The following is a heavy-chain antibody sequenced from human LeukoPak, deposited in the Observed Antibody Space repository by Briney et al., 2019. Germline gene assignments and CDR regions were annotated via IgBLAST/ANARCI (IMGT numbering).Heavy chain of an antibody. D-gene: IGHD6-19*01. J-gene: IGHJ4*02. Sequence: GGSLRLSCAASGFTVSSNYMSWVRQAPGTGLEWVSVIYSGGSTYYADSANGQFTISRDNSKNTLYLPMNSLRAEDTAVYYCARDLSSGCYDYWGQGTLVTVSS. CDR2: IYSGGST. CDR1: GFTVSSNY. CDR3: ARDLSSGCYDY. V-gene: IGHV3-66*02.